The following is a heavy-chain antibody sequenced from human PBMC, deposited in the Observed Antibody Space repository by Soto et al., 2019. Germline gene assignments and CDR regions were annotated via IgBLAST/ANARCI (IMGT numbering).Heavy chain of an antibody. CDR2: IYHSGRT. V-gene: IGHV4-4*02. Sequence: QVQLQESGPGLVKPSGTLSLSCGVSGGSISSNNWWSWVRQPPGKGLEWIGEIYHSGRTNYNPSRRSRVTISVDKSKNQFSLKLSSVTAADTAVYYCARLESIASGYFDYWGQGTLVTVSS. D-gene: IGHD6-25*01. J-gene: IGHJ4*02. CDR3: ARLESIASGYFDY. CDR1: GGSISSNNW.